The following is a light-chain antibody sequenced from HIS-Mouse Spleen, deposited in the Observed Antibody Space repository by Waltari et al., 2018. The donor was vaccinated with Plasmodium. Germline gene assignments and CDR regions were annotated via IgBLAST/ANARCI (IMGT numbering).Light chain of an antibody. V-gene: IGKV3-15*01. CDR1: QSVSSN. Sequence: ATLSVSPGERATLSCRASQSVSSNLAWYQQKPGQAPRLLIYGASTRATGIPARFSGSGSGTEFTLTISSLQSEDFAVYYCQQYNNWPPEGAFGPGTKVDIK. CDR3: QQYNNWPPEGA. CDR2: GAS. J-gene: IGKJ3*01.